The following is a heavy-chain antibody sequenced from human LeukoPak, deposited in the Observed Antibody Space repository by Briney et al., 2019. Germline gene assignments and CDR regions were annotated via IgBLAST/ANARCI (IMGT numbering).Heavy chain of an antibody. CDR2: ISAYNGNT. V-gene: IGHV1-18*01. Sequence: ASVKVSCKASGYTFTSYGISWVRQAPGQGLEWMGWISAYNGNTNYAQKLQGRVTMTTDTSTSTAYMELRSLRSDDTAVYYCARAHDTYYYDSSGYYGDWFDPWGQGTLVTVS. CDR1: GYTFTSYG. J-gene: IGHJ5*02. CDR3: ARAHDTYYYDSSGYYGDWFDP. D-gene: IGHD3-22*01.